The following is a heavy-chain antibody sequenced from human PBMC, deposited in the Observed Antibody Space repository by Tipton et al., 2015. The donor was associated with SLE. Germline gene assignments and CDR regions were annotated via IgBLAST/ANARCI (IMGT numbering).Heavy chain of an antibody. J-gene: IGHJ5*02. CDR1: GGSISSSSYY. V-gene: IGHV4-61*05. Sequence: TQSLTCTVSGGSISSSSYYWSWIRQPPGKGLEWIGYIYYSGSTNYNPSLKSRVTISVGTSKNQFSLKLSSVTAADTAVYYCARHTIFGVVIGGWFDPWGQGTLVTVSS. CDR2: IYYSGST. D-gene: IGHD3-3*01. CDR3: ARHTIFGVVIGGWFDP.